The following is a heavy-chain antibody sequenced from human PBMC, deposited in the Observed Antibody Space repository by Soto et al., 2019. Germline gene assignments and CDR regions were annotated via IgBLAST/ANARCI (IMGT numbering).Heavy chain of an antibody. V-gene: IGHV3-7*05. CDR1: GFTFSNFW. CDR2: IKSDGSER. J-gene: IGHJ4*02. CDR3: ARDVI. Sequence: EVQLVESGGGLFQPGGSLRLSCAASGFTFSNFWMSWVRQAPGEGLEWVASIKSDGSERSHVDAVRGRFSISRDNARNSLFLQMNSLRVDDTAVYYCARDVIGGQGSLVTVYS.